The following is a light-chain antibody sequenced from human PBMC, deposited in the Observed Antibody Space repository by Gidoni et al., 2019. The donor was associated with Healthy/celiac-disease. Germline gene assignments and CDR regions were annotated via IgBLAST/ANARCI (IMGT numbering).Light chain of an antibody. V-gene: IGKV1-5*01. CDR2: DAS. CDR1: QSISSW. J-gene: IGKJ3*01. CDR3: QQYTL. Sequence: DIQMTQSPSTLSASVGDRVTITCRASQSISSWLAWYEQKPGKARKLLIYDASSLESGVPSRFSGSGSGTEFTLTISSLQPDDFATYYCQQYTLFGPGTKVDIK.